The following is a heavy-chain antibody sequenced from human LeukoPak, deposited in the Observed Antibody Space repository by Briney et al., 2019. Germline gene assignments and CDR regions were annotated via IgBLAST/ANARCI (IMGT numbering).Heavy chain of an antibody. V-gene: IGHV3-23*01. CDR3: AKGRPLADIVVVPAAIYSYYYGMDV. Sequence: GGSLRLSCAASGFTFSSYAMSWVRQAPGKGLEWVSAISGRGGSTYSPDSLKGRFTISRDNSKNTLYLQMNSLRAEDTAVYYCAKGRPLADIVVVPAAIYSYYYGMDVWGQGTTVTVSS. J-gene: IGHJ6*02. D-gene: IGHD2-2*02. CDR1: GFTFSSYA. CDR2: ISGRGGST.